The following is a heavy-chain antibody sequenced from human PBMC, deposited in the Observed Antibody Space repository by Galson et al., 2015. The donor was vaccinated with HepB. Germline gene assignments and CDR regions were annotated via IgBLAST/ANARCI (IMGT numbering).Heavy chain of an antibody. J-gene: IGHJ4*02. D-gene: IGHD2-15*01. CDR1: GFTVSNNY. V-gene: IGHV3-66*01. Sequence: SLRLSCAASGFTVSNNYMSWVHQAPGKGLEWVSVIYSAGNTYYADSVKGRFTISRDNSKNTLYLQMNNLRAEDTAVYYCARDAGEGYCSGGSCYPVRFDYWGQGTLVTVSS. CDR3: ARDAGEGYCSGGSCYPVRFDY. CDR2: IYSAGNT.